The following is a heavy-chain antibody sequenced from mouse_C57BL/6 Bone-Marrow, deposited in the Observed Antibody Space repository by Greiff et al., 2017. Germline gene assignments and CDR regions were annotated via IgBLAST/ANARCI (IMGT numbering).Heavy chain of an antibody. D-gene: IGHD2-3*01. CDR1: GYTFTDYE. V-gene: IGHV1-15*01. J-gene: IGHJ2*01. CDR2: IDPETGGT. CDR3: TRDGYFDY. Sequence: QVQLKESGAELVRPGASVTLSCKASGYTFTDYEMHWVKQTPVHGLEWIGAIDPETGGTAYNQKFKGKAILTADKSSSPAYMELRSPTSEDSAVYYCTRDGYFDYWGQGTTLTVSS.